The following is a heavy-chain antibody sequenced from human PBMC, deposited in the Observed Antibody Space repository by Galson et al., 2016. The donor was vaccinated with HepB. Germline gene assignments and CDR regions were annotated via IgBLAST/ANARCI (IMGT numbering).Heavy chain of an antibody. V-gene: IGHV2-5*02. CDR1: GFSLSASGVA. D-gene: IGHD2-21*01. J-gene: IGHJ2*01. CDR2: IFWDDEK. CDR3: AHRGGLFPYWYFDF. Sequence: ALVKPTQTLTLTCTFSGFSLSASGVAVGWIRQPPGKALEWLALIFWDDEKLYSPSLQTRLTITKDTSKKQVVLTMTNMDPADTVTYYCAHRGGLFPYWYFDFWGRGTLVAVSS.